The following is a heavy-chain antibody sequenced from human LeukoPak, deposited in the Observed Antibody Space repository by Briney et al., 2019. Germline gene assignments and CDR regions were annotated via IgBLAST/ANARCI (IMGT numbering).Heavy chain of an antibody. Sequence: PSETLSLTCTVSGYSISSGYYWGWIRQPPGKGLEWIGSIYHSGSTYYNPSLKSRVTISVDTSKNQFSLKLSSVTAADTAIYYCARGYGSGSYDTRWGQGTLVTVSS. CDR3: ARGYGSGSYDTR. V-gene: IGHV4-38-2*02. J-gene: IGHJ4*02. CDR2: IYHSGST. CDR1: GYSISSGYY. D-gene: IGHD3-10*01.